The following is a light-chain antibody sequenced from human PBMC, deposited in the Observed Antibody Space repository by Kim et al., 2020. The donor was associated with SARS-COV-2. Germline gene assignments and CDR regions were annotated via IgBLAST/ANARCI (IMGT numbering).Light chain of an antibody. Sequence: YVSPGQTAPLTCAGDKWGVKYTNWYQQKPGQSPLLVIYQDTKRPSGIPERFSGSNSGNTATLTIGGTQAMDEADYFCQAWDSRYVFGTGTKVTVL. V-gene: IGLV3-1*01. CDR1: KWGVKY. CDR2: QDT. J-gene: IGLJ1*01. CDR3: QAWDSRYV.